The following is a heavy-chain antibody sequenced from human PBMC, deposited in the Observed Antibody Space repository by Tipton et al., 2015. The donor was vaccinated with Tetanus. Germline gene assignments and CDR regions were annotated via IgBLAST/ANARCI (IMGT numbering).Heavy chain of an antibody. CDR1: KFSFSRHS. J-gene: IGHJ5*02. V-gene: IGHV3-21*04. CDR3: AKDPASRGWFDP. CDR2: ISSGSTYI. Sequence: SLRLSCAASKFSFSRHSMNWVRQAPGKGLEWVSSISSGSTYIYYADPVKGRFSISRDNSKNTVYLQMNSLRDEDTAVYYCAKDPASRGWFDPWGQGTLVSVSS.